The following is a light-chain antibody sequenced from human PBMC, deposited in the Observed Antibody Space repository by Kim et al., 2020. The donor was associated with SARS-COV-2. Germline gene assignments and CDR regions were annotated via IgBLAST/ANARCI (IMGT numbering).Light chain of an antibody. CDR2: ATS. Sequence: ASVGERVTITCRASQDISNSLAWFQQKPGEVPKCLMYATSSLQSGVPSKFSGSGSGTDFTLTISSLQPEDFATYFCQHYKSYPLTFGGGTKVDIK. V-gene: IGKV1-16*02. J-gene: IGKJ4*01. CDR1: QDISNS. CDR3: QHYKSYPLT.